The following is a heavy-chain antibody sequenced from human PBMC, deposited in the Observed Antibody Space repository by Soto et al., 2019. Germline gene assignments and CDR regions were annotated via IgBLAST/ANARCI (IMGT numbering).Heavy chain of an antibody. CDR1: GGSISGSYYY. J-gene: IGHJ4*02. CDR3: ATSQKGYNWNYFDH. Sequence: SETLCLTCAVSGGSISGSYYYWAWLRQSPGKGPEWIGSVFYTGFTSYNPSLESRVSVSVDTSKSQFSLKLSAVTAADTAVYYCATSQKGYNWNYFDHWGQGALVTVSS. CDR2: VFYTGFT. D-gene: IGHD1-20*01. V-gene: IGHV4-39*01.